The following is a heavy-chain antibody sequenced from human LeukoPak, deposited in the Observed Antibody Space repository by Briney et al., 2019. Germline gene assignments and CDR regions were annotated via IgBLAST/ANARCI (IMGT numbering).Heavy chain of an antibody. CDR1: GGSITSVGYY. V-gene: IGHV4-39*01. Sequence: SETLSLTCTVSGGSITSVGYYWGWIRQPPGKGLEWIGSIYYSGSTYYNPSLKSRVTISVDTSKNQFSLKLSSVTAADTAVYYCAAYSVPYFDYWGQGTLVTVSS. CDR3: AAYSVPYFDY. CDR2: IYYSGST. J-gene: IGHJ4*02. D-gene: IGHD3-16*01.